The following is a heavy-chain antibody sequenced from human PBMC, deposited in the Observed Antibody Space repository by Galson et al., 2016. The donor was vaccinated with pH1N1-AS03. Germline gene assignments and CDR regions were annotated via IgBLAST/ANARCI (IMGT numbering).Heavy chain of an antibody. V-gene: IGHV4-39*07. Sequence: TLSLTCIVSSASISYHSDYWGWIRQSPGKGLEWIGSIYYTGTTFYNPSLNSRVTISIDMSSNQFSLRLTSVTAADTAVYYCAALSPGHRSGGGPVDFWGQGTLVAVAS. CDR3: AALSPGHRSGGGPVDF. CDR2: IYYTGTT. CDR1: SASISYHSDY. D-gene: IGHD1-14*01. J-gene: IGHJ4*02.